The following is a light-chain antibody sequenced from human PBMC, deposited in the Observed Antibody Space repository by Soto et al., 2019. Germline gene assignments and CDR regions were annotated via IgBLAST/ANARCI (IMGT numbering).Light chain of an antibody. CDR1: QDIANY. CDR2: ATS. Sequence: DIPLTQSPSFLSASVGDRVTITCRASQDIANYLAWYQQKPGKAPKFLIYATSTLQSGVPSRFSGSGSGTEFTLTISSLQPEDVATYYCQQVKSYPLTFGGGTRVEIK. V-gene: IGKV1-9*01. CDR3: QQVKSYPLT. J-gene: IGKJ4*01.